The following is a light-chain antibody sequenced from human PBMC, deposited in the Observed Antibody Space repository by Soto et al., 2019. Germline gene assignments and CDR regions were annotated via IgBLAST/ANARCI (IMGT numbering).Light chain of an antibody. CDR3: QQYGSSPWT. CDR2: GAS. CDR1: QSVSSN. Sequence: EIVMTQSPATLSLSPGEGATLSCRASQSVSSNLAWYQQKPGQAPRLLIYGASSRATGIPDRFSGSGSGTDFTLTISRLEPEDFAVYYCQQYGSSPWTFGQGTKVDIK. V-gene: IGKV3-20*01. J-gene: IGKJ1*01.